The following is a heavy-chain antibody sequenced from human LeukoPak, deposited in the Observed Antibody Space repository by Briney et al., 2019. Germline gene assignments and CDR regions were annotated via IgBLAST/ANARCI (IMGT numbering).Heavy chain of an antibody. CDR2: IYYSGST. D-gene: IGHD4-17*01. CDR1: GGSVSSGSYY. CDR3: ARVGDYGDLRI. Sequence: SETLSLTCTVSGGSVSSGSYYWRWIRQPPGKGLEWIGYIYYSGSTNYNPSLKSRVTISVDTSKNQFSLKLSSVTAADTAVYYCARVGDYGDLRIWGQGTMVTVSS. V-gene: IGHV4-61*01. J-gene: IGHJ3*02.